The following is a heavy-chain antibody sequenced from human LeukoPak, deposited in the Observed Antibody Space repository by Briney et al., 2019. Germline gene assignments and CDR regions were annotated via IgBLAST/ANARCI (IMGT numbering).Heavy chain of an antibody. J-gene: IGHJ2*01. CDR1: CASISSYY. Sequence: SETLSLTCTVSCASISSYYWGWIRQPPPKGLEWIGYILNTGSANYNPSLKSRVTISIDTSKNQFSLKLTSVTAADTAVYYCARDKALRNWYFDLWGRGTLATVSS. CDR3: ARDKALRNWYFDL. V-gene: IGHV4-59*01. CDR2: ILNTGSA.